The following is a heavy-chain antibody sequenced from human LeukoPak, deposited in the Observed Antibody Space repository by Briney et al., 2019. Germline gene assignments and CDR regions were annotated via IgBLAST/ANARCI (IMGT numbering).Heavy chain of an antibody. CDR1: GGSISFYY. D-gene: IGHD3-10*01. J-gene: IGHJ5*02. Sequence: PSETLSLTCTVSGGSISFYYWSWVRQPPGKGLEWIGYIYNSGSTNYNPSLQSRVTISVDTSKNQFSLKLSSVTAADTAVYYCARGGYYGLGNDFRFDPWGQGTLVTVSS. V-gene: IGHV4-59*01. CDR3: ARGGYYGLGNDFRFDP. CDR2: IYNSGST.